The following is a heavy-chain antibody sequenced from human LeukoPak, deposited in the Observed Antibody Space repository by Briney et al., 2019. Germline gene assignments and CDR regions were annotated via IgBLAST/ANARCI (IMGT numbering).Heavy chain of an antibody. J-gene: IGHJ4*02. CDR2: ISDSGGRT. CDR1: GITLSNYG. V-gene: IGHV3-23*01. D-gene: IGHD3-22*01. Sequence: PGGSLRLSCAVSGITLSNYGMSWVRQAPGKGLEWVAGISDSGGRTNYADSVKGRFTISRDNPKNTLYLQMNSLRAEDTAVYFCAKDSDEQSYYYDSSGLIDYWGQGTLVTVSS. CDR3: AKDSDEQSYYYDSSGLIDY.